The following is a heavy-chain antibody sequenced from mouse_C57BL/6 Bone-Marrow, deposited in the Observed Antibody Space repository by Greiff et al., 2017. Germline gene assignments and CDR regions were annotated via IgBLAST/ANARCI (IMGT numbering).Heavy chain of an antibody. J-gene: IGHJ4*01. V-gene: IGHV1-42*01. D-gene: IGHD2-1*01. CDR3: ARNYARFYAMDY. CDR2: INPSTGGT. Sequence: VQLKQSGPELVKPGASVKISCKASGYSFTGYYMNWVKQSPEKSLEWIGEINPSTGGTTYNQKFKAKATLTVDKSSSTAYMQLKSLTSEDSAVYYCARNYARFYAMDYWGQGTSVTVSS. CDR1: GYSFTGYY.